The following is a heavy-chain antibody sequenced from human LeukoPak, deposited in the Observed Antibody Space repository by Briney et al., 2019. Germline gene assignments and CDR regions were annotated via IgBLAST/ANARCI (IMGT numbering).Heavy chain of an antibody. J-gene: IGHJ4*02. CDR1: GGTFSSYA. D-gene: IGHD5-12*01. V-gene: IGHV1-69*06. CDR3: AREYSGYDF. Sequence: GASVKVSCKASGGTFSSYAISWVRQAPGQGLERMGGIIPIFGTANYAQKFQGRVTITADKSTSTAYMELSSLRSEDTAVYYCAREYSGYDFWGQGTLVTASS. CDR2: IIPIFGTA.